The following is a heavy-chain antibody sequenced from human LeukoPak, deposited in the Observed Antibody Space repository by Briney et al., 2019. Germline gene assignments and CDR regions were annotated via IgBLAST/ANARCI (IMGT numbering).Heavy chain of an antibody. CDR1: GFTFSSYA. CDR3: ARGRDAYSSSWYSLY. V-gene: IGHV3-30*04. J-gene: IGHJ4*02. D-gene: IGHD6-13*01. CDR2: ISYDGSNK. Sequence: GGSLRLSCAASGFTFSSYAMHWVRQAPGKGLEWVAVISYDGSNKYYADSVKGRFTISRDNSKNTLYLQMNSLRAEDTAVYYCARGRDAYSSSWYSLYWGQGTLVTVSS.